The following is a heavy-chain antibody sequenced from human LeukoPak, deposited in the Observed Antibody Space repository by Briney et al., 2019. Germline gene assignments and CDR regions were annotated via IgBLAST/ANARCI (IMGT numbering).Heavy chain of an antibody. CDR3: ARDPENVSGSHSHFDL. J-gene: IGHJ2*01. Sequence: GGSLRLSCAASGFTFSRHSMNWVRQAPGKGLEWVSSSSTSSSYIYYADSVKGRFTISRDNAKNSLYLQMNSLRAEGTAVYYCARDPENVSGSHSHFDLWGRGTLVTVSS. D-gene: IGHD1-26*01. V-gene: IGHV3-21*01. CDR2: SSTSSSYI. CDR1: GFTFSRHS.